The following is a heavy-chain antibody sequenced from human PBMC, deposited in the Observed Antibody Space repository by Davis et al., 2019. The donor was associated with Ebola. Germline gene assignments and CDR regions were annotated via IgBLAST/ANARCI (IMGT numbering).Heavy chain of an antibody. CDR1: GFIFRSYV. J-gene: IGHJ3*02. Sequence: GGSLRLSCAASGFIFRSYVMSWVRQAPGKGLEWVSTFGTSADTYYADSVKGRFTISRDNSKNTLYLQMNGLRVEDTAIYYCAKDTSNIWFDKWGQGTMVTVSS. V-gene: IGHV3-23*01. CDR2: FGTSADT. D-gene: IGHD1-26*01. CDR3: AKDTSNIWFDK.